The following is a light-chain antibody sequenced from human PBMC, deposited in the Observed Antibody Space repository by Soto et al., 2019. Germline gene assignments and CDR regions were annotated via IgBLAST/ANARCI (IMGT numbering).Light chain of an antibody. CDR3: SSYAGSSNV. Sequence: QSVLTQPPSASGSPGQSVAISCTGTSSDVGGYNYVSWYQQHPGKAPKLMIYEVNKRPSGVPDRFSGSKSGNTASLTVSGLQVEDGANYYCSSYAGSSNVFGTGTKVTVL. CDR2: EVN. J-gene: IGLJ1*01. V-gene: IGLV2-8*01. CDR1: SSDVGGYNY.